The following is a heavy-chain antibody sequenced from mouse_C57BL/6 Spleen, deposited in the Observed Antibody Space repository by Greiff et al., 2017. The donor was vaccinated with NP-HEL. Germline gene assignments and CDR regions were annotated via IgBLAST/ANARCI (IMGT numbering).Heavy chain of an antibody. CDR3: ARDGSSGYAMDY. V-gene: IGHV1-52*01. J-gene: IGHJ4*01. CDR2: IDPSDSET. D-gene: IGHD3-2*02. CDR1: GYTFTSYW. Sequence: VQLQQPGAELVRPGSSVKLSCKASGYTFTSYWMHWVKQRPIQGLEWIGNIDPSDSETHYNQKFKDKATLTVDKSSSTAYMQLSSLTSEDSAVYYCARDGSSGYAMDYWGQGTSVTVSS.